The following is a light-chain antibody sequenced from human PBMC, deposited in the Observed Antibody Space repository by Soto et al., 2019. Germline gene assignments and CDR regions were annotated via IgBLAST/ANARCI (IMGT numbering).Light chain of an antibody. CDR1: SSDVGSYNR. CDR2: EVS. V-gene: IGLV2-18*02. CDR3: SSYTSSSTYV. J-gene: IGLJ1*01. Sequence: QSVPTPPPSISGSPGQAVTISCTRTSSDVGSYNRVSWYQQSPGTAPKLMIYEVSNRPSGVPDRFSGSKSGNTASLTISGLQAEDEADYYCSSYTSSSTYVFGTGTKVTVL.